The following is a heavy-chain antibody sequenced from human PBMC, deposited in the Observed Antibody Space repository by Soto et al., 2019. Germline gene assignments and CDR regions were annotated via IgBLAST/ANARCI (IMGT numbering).Heavy chain of an antibody. CDR1: VFTISSYG. Sequence: GRPLRLSCAASVFTISSYGMQWVRQSPGKGLEWVAVIWYDGSNKYSADSVKGRFTISRDNSKKTLYLHMKSLRAEDTAVYYCARGDTAGGYSGCSFDHWGQGT. D-gene: IGHD5-12*01. CDR3: ARGDTAGGYSGCSFDH. J-gene: IGHJ4*02. CDR2: IWYDGSNK. V-gene: IGHV3-33*01.